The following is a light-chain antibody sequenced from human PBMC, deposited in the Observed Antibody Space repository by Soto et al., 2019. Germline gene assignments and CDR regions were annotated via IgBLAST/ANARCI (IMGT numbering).Light chain of an antibody. Sequence: EIVMTQSPATLSVSPGERATLSCRASQSVSSNLAWYQQKPGQAPRLLIYGASTRATGIPARFIGSGSGTEFTLTISSLQSEDFAVYYCQQYNNWPWETFGQGTKLEIK. CDR2: GAS. V-gene: IGKV3-15*01. CDR3: QQYNNWPWET. J-gene: IGKJ2*01. CDR1: QSVSSN.